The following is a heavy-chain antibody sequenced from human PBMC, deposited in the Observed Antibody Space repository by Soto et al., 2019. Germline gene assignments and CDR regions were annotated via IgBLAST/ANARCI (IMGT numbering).Heavy chain of an antibody. CDR2: IIPIFGTA. V-gene: IGHV1-69*06. CDR1: GGTFSSYA. Sequence: QVQLVQSGAEVKKPGSSVKVSYKASGGTFSSYAISWVRQAPGQGLEWMGGIIPIFGTANYAQKFQGRVQITADKSTSTAYMELSSLRSEDTAVYYCARRNTYYDFWSGSYYFDYWGQGTLVTVSS. CDR3: ARRNTYYDFWSGSYYFDY. D-gene: IGHD3-3*01. J-gene: IGHJ4*02.